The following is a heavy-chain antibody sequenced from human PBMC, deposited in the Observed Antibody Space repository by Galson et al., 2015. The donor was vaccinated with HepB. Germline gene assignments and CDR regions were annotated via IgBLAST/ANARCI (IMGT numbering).Heavy chain of an antibody. CDR2: INHTGGT. Sequence: TLSLTCAVYGGTFRTYYWSWIRQPPGKGLEWIGEINHTGGTNYNPSLKSRLTISVDPSKSQFSLRLNSVTAADTAVYYCARGQRVTVFGVLTGSQSNWFDPWGKGTLVTVSS. CDR1: GGTFRTYY. CDR3: ARGQRVTVFGVLTGSQSNWFDP. D-gene: IGHD3-3*01. J-gene: IGHJ5*02. V-gene: IGHV4-34*01.